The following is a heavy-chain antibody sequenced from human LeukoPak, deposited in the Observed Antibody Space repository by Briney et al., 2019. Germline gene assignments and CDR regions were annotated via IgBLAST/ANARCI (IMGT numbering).Heavy chain of an antibody. CDR2: IYYSGSA. V-gene: IGHV4-39*02. D-gene: IGHD6-13*01. J-gene: IGHJ4*02. CDR3: ARDQVPYRRSCFDY. CDR1: GGSISSSSYY. Sequence: SETLSLTCSVSGGSISSSSYYWGWIRQPPGKGLEWIGSIYYSGSANYNPSLKSRVTISVDTSKNQFSLKLSSVTAADTAVYYCARDQVPYRRSCFDYWGQGTLVTVSS.